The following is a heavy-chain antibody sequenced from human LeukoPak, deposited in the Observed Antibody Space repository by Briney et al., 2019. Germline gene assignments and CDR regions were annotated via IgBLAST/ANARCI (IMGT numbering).Heavy chain of an antibody. V-gene: IGHV3-23*01. J-gene: IGHJ4*02. CDR1: GFTFSSYA. CDR3: ATDPRSSGWYGGFDY. Sequence: GGSLRLSCAASGFTFSSYAMSWVRQAPGKGLEWVSAISGSGGSTYYADSVKGRFTISRDNSKNTLYLQMNSLRDEDTAVYYCATDPRSSGWYGGFDYWGQGTLVTVSS. D-gene: IGHD6-19*01. CDR2: ISGSGGST.